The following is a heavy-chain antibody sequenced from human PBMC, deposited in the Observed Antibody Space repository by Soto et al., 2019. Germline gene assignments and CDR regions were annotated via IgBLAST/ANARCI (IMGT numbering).Heavy chain of an antibody. Sequence: GASVKVSCKASGYIFSNYGISWVRQAPGQGLEWMGWISAYNGNTNYAQKFQGRVTVTADTSTSTAYMDLRSLRSDDTAVYYCARDFSPFRITGTTGAMDVWGQGTTVTVSS. D-gene: IGHD1-7*01. CDR2: ISAYNGNT. CDR1: GYIFSNYG. V-gene: IGHV1-18*01. J-gene: IGHJ6*02. CDR3: ARDFSPFRITGTTGAMDV.